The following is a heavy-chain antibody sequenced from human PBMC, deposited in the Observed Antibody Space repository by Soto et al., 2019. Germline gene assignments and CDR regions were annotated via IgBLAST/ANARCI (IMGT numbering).Heavy chain of an antibody. J-gene: IGHJ4*02. CDR2: IYYSGST. CDR3: ARAPRGNYGYPSYFDY. CDR1: GGSISRYY. Sequence: PSETLSPTCTVSGGSISRYYWSWIRQPPGKGLEWIGYIYYSGSTNYNPSLKSRVTISVDTSKNQFSLKLSSVTAADTAVYYCARAPRGNYGYPSYFDYWGQGTLVTVSS. V-gene: IGHV4-59*01. D-gene: IGHD3-10*01.